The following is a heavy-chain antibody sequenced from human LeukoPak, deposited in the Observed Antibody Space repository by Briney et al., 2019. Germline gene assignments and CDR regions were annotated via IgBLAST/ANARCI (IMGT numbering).Heavy chain of an antibody. Sequence: PGGSLRLSCAVSGFTFSTYWMSWVRQAPGKGLEWVANIKQDGSEKYYVDSVKGRFTISRDNAKNSLYLQMNSLRVEDTAAYYCARGSLSSGSYLNYWGQGTLVTVSS. J-gene: IGHJ4*03. V-gene: IGHV3-7*01. CDR3: ARGSLSSGSYLNY. CDR1: GFTFSTYW. D-gene: IGHD3-3*01. CDR2: IKQDGSEK.